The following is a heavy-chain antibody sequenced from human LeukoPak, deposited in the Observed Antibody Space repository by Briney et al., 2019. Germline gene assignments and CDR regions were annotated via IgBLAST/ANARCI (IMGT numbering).Heavy chain of an antibody. V-gene: IGHV3-33*01. J-gene: IGHJ4*02. CDR3: ARWGDNRGVDY. Sequence: PGGSLRLSCAASGFTVRSNGMHWVRQAPGKGLGWVAVIRNDGSNKYYADYVKGRFTISRNNSKDTLYLQMDSLRVEDTAVYYCARWGDNRGVDYWGQGTLVTVSS. D-gene: IGHD1-1*01. CDR2: IRNDGSNK. CDR1: GFTVRSNG.